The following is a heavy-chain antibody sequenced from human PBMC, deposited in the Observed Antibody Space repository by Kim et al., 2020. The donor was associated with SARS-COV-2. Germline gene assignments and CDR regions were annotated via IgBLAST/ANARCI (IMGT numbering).Heavy chain of an antibody. CDR1: VFTFSSYW. D-gene: IGHD6-13*01. J-gene: IGHJ4*02. CDR3: SRWGYSSSWYSGFDY. V-gene: IGHV3-7*01. Sequence: GGSLRLSCAASVFTFSSYWMSWVRQAPGKGLEWVANIKQDGSEKYYVDSVKGRFTISRDNAKTSLYLQMNSLRAEDTAVYYCSRWGYSSSWYSGFDYLDQGNLVTVS. CDR2: IKQDGSEK.